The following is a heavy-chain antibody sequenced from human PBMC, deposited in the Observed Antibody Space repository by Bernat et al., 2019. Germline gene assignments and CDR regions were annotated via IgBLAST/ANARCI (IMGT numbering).Heavy chain of an antibody. D-gene: IGHD6-19*01. V-gene: IGHV3-7*01. Sequence: ELQLVQSGGGLVQPGGSLRLSCVASGFTFSSYWMSWLRQVPGKGLEWVANIKHDGSEKNYVDSVKGRFTISRDNSKNTLYLQMNSLRAEDTAVYYCAKDSSGYYYYGMDVWGQGTTVTVSS. J-gene: IGHJ6*02. CDR1: GFTFSSYW. CDR2: IKHDGSEK. CDR3: AKDSSGYYYYGMDV.